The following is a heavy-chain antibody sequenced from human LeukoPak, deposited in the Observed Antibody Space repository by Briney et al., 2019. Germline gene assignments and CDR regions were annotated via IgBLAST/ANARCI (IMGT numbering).Heavy chain of an antibody. CDR2: IYYSGST. J-gene: IGHJ5*02. CDR3: ARSPVVPAAIDWFDP. D-gene: IGHD2-2*01. V-gene: IGHV4-31*03. CDR1: GVSISSGGYY. Sequence: SETLSLTCTVSGVSISSGGYYWSWIRQHPGKGLEWIGYIYYSGSTYYNPSLKSRVTISVDTSKNQFSLKLSSVTAADTAVYYCARSPVVPAAIDWFDPWGQGTLVTVSS.